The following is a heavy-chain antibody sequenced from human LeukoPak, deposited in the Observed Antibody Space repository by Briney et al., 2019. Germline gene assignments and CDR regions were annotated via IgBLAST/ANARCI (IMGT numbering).Heavy chain of an antibody. V-gene: IGHV3-13*01. J-gene: IGHJ4*02. CDR3: ARVNRGNFDY. CDR1: GFTFSSYD. Sequence: GGSLRLSCAASGFTFSSYDMHWVRHATGKGREWVSAIGTAGDTYYPGSVKGRFTISRENAKNSLYLQMNSLRAGDTAVYYCARVNRGNFDYWGQGTLVTVSS. D-gene: IGHD1-26*01. CDR2: IGTAGDT.